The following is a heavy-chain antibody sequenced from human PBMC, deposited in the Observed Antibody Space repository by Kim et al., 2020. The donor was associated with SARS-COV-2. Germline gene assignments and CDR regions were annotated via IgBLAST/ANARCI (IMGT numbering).Heavy chain of an antibody. V-gene: IGHV6-1*01. D-gene: IGHD3-10*02. J-gene: IGHJ3*01. Sequence: YAVSVRGRITISPDTSKNQFSLQLDSVTPEDTAVYYCARGTADVRGDAFDVWGQGTVVTVSP. CDR3: ARGTADVRGDAFDV.